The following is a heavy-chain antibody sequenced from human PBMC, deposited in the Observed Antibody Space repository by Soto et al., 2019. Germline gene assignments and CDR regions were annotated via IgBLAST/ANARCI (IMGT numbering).Heavy chain of an antibody. CDR3: ARSPPLHIVAVTATLDY. J-gene: IGHJ4*02. CDR2: INPNSGGT. D-gene: IGHD2-21*02. Sequence: GASVKVSCKASGYTFTGYYMHWVRQAPGQGLEWMGWINPNSGGTNYAQKFQGWVTMTRDTSISTAYMELSRLRSDDTAVYYCARSPPLHIVAVTATLDYWGQGTLVTVSS. V-gene: IGHV1-2*04. CDR1: GYTFTGYY.